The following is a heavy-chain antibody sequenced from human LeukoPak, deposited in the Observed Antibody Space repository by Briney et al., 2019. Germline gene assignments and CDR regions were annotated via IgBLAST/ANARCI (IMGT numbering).Heavy chain of an antibody. J-gene: IGHJ4*02. D-gene: IGHD3-22*01. CDR2: ISSSSSYI. CDR3: ARVGYTSGYSY. Sequence: GGSLRLSCAVSGFPFSTYSMNWVRQAPGKGLEWVSSISSSSSYIYYADSVKGRFTISRDNAKNSLYLQMNSLRVEDTAVYYCARVGYTSGYSYWGQGTLVTVSS. V-gene: IGHV3-21*01. CDR1: GFPFSTYS.